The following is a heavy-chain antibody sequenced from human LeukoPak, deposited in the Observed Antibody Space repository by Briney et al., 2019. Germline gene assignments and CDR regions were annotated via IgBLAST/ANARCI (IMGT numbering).Heavy chain of an antibody. CDR3: TRADIAVAGWDFGC. D-gene: IGHD6-19*01. CDR2: INPNTGAT. CDR1: VYTFTDYY. V-gene: IGHV1-2*02. J-gene: IGHJ4*02. Sequence: ASVNVSCKASVYTFTDYYIHWVRQAPGQGLEWVGWINPNTGATTCAQSFQVRVTMTRDTSISTAYMELSRLTSDDTAVYYCTRADIAVAGWDFGCWGQGTLVTVSS.